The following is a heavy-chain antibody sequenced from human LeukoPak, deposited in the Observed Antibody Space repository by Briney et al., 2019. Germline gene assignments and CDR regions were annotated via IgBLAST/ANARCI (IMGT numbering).Heavy chain of an antibody. V-gene: IGHV3-21*01. CDR1: GFTFSSYS. CDR3: ARDSGDWAYYYGSGTPIDY. D-gene: IGHD3-10*01. J-gene: IGHJ4*02. CDR2: ISSSSSYI. Sequence: GALRLSCAASGFTFSSYSMNWVRQAPGKGLEWVSSISSSSSYIYYADSVKGRFTISRDNAKSSLYLQMNSLRAEDTAIYYCARDSGDWAYYYGSGTPIDYWGQGTLVTVSS.